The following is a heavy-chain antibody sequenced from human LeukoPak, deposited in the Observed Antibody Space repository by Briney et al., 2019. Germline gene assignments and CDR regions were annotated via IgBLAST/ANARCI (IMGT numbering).Heavy chain of an antibody. V-gene: IGHV1-69*05. J-gene: IGHJ6*03. CDR3: ASAYSSSSDYYYYYMDV. D-gene: IGHD6-6*01. Sequence: GASVKVSCKASGGTFISYAISWVRQAPGQGVEGRGGIMAIFGTANYAQKFQGRVTITTDESTSTAYMELSSLRSEDTAVYYCASAYSSSSDYYYYYMDVWGKGTTVTVSS. CDR2: IMAIFGTA. CDR1: GGTFISYA.